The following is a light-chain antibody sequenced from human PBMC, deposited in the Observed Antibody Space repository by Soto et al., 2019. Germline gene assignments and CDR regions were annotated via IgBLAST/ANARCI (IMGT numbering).Light chain of an antibody. Sequence: QSALTQPRSVSGSPGQSVTISCTGTSSDVGGYNYVSWYQQHPGKAPKGMIYDVSERPSGVPDRFSGSKSGNTASLTISGLQAEDESDYDCCSNKGSYEVFGGGTKLTVL. CDR2: DVS. J-gene: IGLJ2*01. V-gene: IGLV2-11*01. CDR3: CSNKGSYEV. CDR1: SSDVGGYNY.